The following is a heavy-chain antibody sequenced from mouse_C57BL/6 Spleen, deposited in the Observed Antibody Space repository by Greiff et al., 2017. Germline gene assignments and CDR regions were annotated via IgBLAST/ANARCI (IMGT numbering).Heavy chain of an antibody. Sequence: EVMLVESGGGLVKPGGSLKLSCAASGFTFSDSGLHWVRQAPEKGLEWVAYISSGSSTIYYADTVKGRFTISRDNAKNTLFLQMTSLRSEDTAMYYCARMAYYSNYEDYYAMDYWGQGTSVTVSS. CDR1: GFTFSDSG. CDR2: ISSGSSTI. V-gene: IGHV5-17*01. D-gene: IGHD2-5*01. CDR3: ARMAYYSNYEDYYAMDY. J-gene: IGHJ4*01.